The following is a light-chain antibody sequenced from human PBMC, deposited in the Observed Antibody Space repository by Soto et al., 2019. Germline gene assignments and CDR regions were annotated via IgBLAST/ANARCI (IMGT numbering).Light chain of an antibody. CDR2: GAS. V-gene: IGKV3-20*01. Sequence: EIVLTQSPGTLSLSPGERAILSCRASQSINNRYLAWYQQMPGRAPRLLIPGASSRAAGIPDRFSGSGSGTDFTLTINRLEPEDFAVYYCHHYDNSPPFPFGPGTTVDV. J-gene: IGKJ3*01. CDR3: HHYDNSPPFP. CDR1: QSINNRY.